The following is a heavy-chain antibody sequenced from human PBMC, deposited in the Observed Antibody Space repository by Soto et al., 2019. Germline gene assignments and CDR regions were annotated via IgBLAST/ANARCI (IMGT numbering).Heavy chain of an antibody. D-gene: IGHD5-18*01. CDR3: SHGYYQYFNS. CDR2: IKSNIDGGTT. J-gene: IGHJ4*02. Sequence: GGSLRLSCEVSGVTLTNVWMDWVRQAPGKGPEWVGRIKSNIDGGTTDYAAPVKGRFTVSRDDSENTLYLQMNSLKTEDTAVYYCSHGYYQYFNSWGQGTLVTVSS. CDR1: GVTLTNVW. V-gene: IGHV3-15*07.